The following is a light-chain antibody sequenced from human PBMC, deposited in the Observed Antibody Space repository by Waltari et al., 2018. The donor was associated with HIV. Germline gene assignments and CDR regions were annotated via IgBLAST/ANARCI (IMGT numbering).Light chain of an antibody. V-gene: IGLV1-51*01. CDR2: DND. Sequence: QSVLTQPPSVSAAPGQKVTISCSGSNSNIGDNFVSWYVQLPGTAPKLLIFDNDKRPSGIPDRFSGSKSGTSATLGITGLQTGDEADYYCGTWDSSLSAGVFGGGTKLTVL. CDR3: GTWDSSLSAGV. CDR1: NSNIGDNF. J-gene: IGLJ2*01.